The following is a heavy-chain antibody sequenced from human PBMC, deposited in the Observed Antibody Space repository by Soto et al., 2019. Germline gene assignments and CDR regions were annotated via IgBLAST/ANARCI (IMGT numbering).Heavy chain of an antibody. J-gene: IGHJ4*02. CDR1: GVFVSSKH. CDR2: IHSGGDT. V-gene: IGHV3-53*01. CDR3: ARVIRGSYDY. Sequence: GEPLRLSCVVSGVFVSSKHMSWARQAPGKGLEWVSVIHSGGDTYYAYSVKGRFTISRDNSKNTLYLQMNSLGVEDTAVYYCARVIRGSYDYWGQGTLVTVSS. D-gene: IGHD1-26*01.